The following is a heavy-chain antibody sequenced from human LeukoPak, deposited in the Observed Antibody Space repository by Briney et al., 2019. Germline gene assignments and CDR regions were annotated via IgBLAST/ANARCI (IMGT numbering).Heavy chain of an antibody. CDR2: ISGSGGST. V-gene: IGHV3-23*01. J-gene: IGHJ5*02. CDR1: GFTFSSYA. CDR3: AKDYCSSTTCYMSGWFDP. D-gene: IGHD2-2*02. Sequence: PGGSLRLSCAASGFTFSSYAMSWVRQAPGKGLEWVSAISGSGGSTYYADSVKGRFTISRDNSKNTLYLQMNSLRAEDTAVYYCAKDYCSSTTCYMSGWFDPWGQGTLVTVSS.